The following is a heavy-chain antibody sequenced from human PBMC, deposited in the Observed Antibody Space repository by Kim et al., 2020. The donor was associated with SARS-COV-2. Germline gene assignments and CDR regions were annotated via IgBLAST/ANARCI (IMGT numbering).Heavy chain of an antibody. CDR3: AKDLPGKIFVIYGMDV. Sequence: GGSLRLSCAASGFTFGGYGMNWVRQAPGKGLEWVSGIRWNRGRKGYVDSVKGRFTISRDNAKNSLYLQMNSLRAEDTALYYCAKDLPGKIFVIYGMDVWGQGTTVTVSS. CDR1: GFTFGGYG. D-gene: IGHD3-3*01. V-gene: IGHV3-9*01. J-gene: IGHJ6*02. CDR2: IRWNRGRK.